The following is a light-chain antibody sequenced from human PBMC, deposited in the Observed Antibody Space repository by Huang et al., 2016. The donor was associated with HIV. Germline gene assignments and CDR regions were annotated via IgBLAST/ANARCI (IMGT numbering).Light chain of an antibody. CDR3: QQSYGIPRT. Sequence: DIQMTQSPSSLSASVGDTVIITCRASQNISKYLNWYQQVPGRAPKLVIYGMSNLQRGVSLMRFSGRASGTDFTLTITSLQPEDAATYFCQQSYGIPRTFGLGT. CDR2: GMS. V-gene: IGKV1-39*01. J-gene: IGKJ2*01. CDR1: QNISKY.